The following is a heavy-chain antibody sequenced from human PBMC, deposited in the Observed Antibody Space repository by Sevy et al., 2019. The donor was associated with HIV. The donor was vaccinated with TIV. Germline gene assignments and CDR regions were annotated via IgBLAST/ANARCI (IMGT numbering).Heavy chain of an antibody. D-gene: IGHD3-9*01. J-gene: IGHJ6*02. CDR3: ARDSAGGLGYFDWLLFGAANYGMDV. Sequence: GGSLRLSCAASGFTFSSYAMHWVRQAPGKGLEWVAVISYDGSNKYYADSVKGRFTISRDNSKNTLYLQMNSLRAEETAVYYCARDSAGGLGYFDWLLFGAANYGMDVWGQGTTVTVSS. V-gene: IGHV3-30*04. CDR1: GFTFSSYA. CDR2: ISYDGSNK.